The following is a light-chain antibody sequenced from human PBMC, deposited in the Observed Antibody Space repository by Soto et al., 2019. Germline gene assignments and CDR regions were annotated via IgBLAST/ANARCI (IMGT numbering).Light chain of an antibody. J-gene: IGLJ2*01. CDR1: NIEIKS. V-gene: IGLV3-21*02. CDR2: DDG. Sequence: SYELTQPPSVSVAPGQTARITCGGTNIEIKSVHWYQQKPGQAPVLGVYDDGDRTTGIPERFSGSKSGNTATLTTLRVEAGDEPDYYCQVWDTTNPVIFGGGTKLTV. CDR3: QVWDTTNPVI.